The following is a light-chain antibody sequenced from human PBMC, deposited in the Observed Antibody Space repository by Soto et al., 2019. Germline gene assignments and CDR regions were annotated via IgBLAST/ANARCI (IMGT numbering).Light chain of an antibody. J-gene: IGKJ3*01. Sequence: LVLRQSPVTLSLSPGDRATLSCRASQSVSTYLAWYRQTPGQAPRLLIYDTSNRATGIPARFSGSGSGTEFTLTISSLEPEDFAVYYCQQRSNWPPFTFGPGTKVDIK. CDR1: QSVSTY. CDR2: DTS. CDR3: QQRSNWPPFT. V-gene: IGKV3-11*01.